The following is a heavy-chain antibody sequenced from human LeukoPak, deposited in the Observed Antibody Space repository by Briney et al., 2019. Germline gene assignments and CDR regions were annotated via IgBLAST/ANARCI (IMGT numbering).Heavy chain of an antibody. J-gene: IGHJ4*02. V-gene: IGHV4-34*01. CDR3: ARGKQWLVRRFFDY. CDR1: GGSFSGYY. D-gene: IGHD6-19*01. CDR2: INHRGST. Sequence: SETLSLTCAVYGGSFSGYYWSWIRQPPGKGLEWIGEINHRGSTNYNPSLKSRVTISVDTSKNQFSLKLSSVTAADTAVYYCARGKQWLVRRFFDYWGQGTLVTVSS.